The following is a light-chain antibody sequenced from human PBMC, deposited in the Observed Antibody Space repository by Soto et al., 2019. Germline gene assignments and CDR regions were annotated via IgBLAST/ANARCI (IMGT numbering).Light chain of an antibody. Sequence: QSALTQPPAASATPGQRGTIPWSGRSSEVGSNTVNWYQQLPGAAPKLLIYSNAQRPSGVPDRLSASKSGTSASLAISGLQSEDEADYYCATWDDSLFGHVFGTGPKVTVL. J-gene: IGLJ1*01. V-gene: IGLV1-44*01. CDR3: ATWDDSLFGHV. CDR2: SNA. CDR1: SSEVGSNT.